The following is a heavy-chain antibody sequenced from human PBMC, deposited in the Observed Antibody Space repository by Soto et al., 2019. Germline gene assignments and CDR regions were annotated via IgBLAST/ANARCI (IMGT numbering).Heavy chain of an antibody. D-gene: IGHD3-10*01. CDR2: IIPIFGTA. CDR3: AADARYGSGGDGVYYYGMDV. J-gene: IGHJ6*02. CDR1: GGTFSSYA. Sequence: QVQLVQSGAEVQKPGSSVKVSCKASGGTFSSYAISWVRQAPGQGLEWMGGIIPIFGTANYAQKFQGRVTITADESTSTAYMELSSLRSEDTAVYYCAADARYGSGGDGVYYYGMDVWGQGTTVTVSS. V-gene: IGHV1-69*01.